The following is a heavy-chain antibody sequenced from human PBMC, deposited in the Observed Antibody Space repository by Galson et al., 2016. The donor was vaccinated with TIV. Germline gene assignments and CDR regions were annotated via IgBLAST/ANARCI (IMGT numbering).Heavy chain of an antibody. J-gene: IGHJ4*02. CDR3: VKGSSWSPPVPNYFDH. Sequence: SLRLSCAGSGFTFSRFTMCWVRQAPGKGLQWVSSMSASGGSTYYADSVKGRFTISREISKNTLDLQMNSLRAEDTAMYYCVKGSSWSPPVPNYFDHWGQGALVTVSS. CDR2: MSASGGST. CDR1: GFTFSRFT. V-gene: IGHV3-23*01. D-gene: IGHD6-13*01.